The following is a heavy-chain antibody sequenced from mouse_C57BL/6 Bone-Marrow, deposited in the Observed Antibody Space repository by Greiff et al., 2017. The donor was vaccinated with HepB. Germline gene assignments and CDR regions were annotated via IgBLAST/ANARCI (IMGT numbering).Heavy chain of an antibody. CDR3: ARSLHYYGSSHWYFDV. V-gene: IGHV14-3*01. J-gene: IGHJ1*03. D-gene: IGHD1-1*01. Sequence: PEQGLEWIGRIDPANGNTKYAPKFQGKATITADTSSNTAYLQLSSLTSEDTAIYYCARSLHYYGSSHWYFDVWGTGTTVTVSS. CDR2: IDPANGNT.